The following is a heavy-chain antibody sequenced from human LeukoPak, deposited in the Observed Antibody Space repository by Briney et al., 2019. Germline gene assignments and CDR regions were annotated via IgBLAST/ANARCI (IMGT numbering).Heavy chain of an antibody. D-gene: IGHD2-21*02. CDR1: GGSISSYY. Sequence: SETLSLTCTVSGGSISSYYWSWIRQPPGKGLEWIGYIYYSGSTNYNPSLKSRVTISVDTSKNQFSLKLSSVTAADTAVYYCARRIAYCGGDCYLFDYWGQGTLVTVSS. CDR2: IYYSGST. J-gene: IGHJ4*02. V-gene: IGHV4-59*01. CDR3: ARRIAYCGGDCYLFDY.